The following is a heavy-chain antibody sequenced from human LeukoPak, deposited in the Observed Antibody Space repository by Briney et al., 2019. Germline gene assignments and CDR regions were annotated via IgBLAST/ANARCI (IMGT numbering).Heavy chain of an antibody. V-gene: IGHV1-2*02. CDR3: ARGAQITMIVVARKYYFDY. CDR1: GYTFTGYY. J-gene: IGHJ4*02. CDR2: MNPNSGGT. Sequence: SVKLSCKASGYTFTGYYMHLVRHAPGQGLEWMGWMNPNSGGTNYAQKFQGRVTMTRDTSISTAYMELSRLRSDDTAVYYCARGAQITMIVVARKYYFDYWGQGTLVTVSS. D-gene: IGHD3-22*01.